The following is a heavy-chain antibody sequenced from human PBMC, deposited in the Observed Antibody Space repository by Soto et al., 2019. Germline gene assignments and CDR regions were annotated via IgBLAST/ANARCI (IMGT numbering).Heavy chain of an antibody. Sequence: SETLSLTCTVSGGSISSYYWSWIRQPPGKGLEWTGYIYYSGSTNYNPSLKSRVTISVDTSKNQFSLKLSSVTAADTAVYYCARVTSSWSLVVDYWGQGTLVTVSS. CDR1: GGSISSYY. J-gene: IGHJ4*02. CDR3: ARVTSSWSLVVDY. D-gene: IGHD6-13*01. CDR2: IYYSGST. V-gene: IGHV4-59*01.